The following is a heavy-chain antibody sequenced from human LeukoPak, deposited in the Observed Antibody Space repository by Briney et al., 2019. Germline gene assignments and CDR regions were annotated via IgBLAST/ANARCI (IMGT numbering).Heavy chain of an antibody. CDR2: TRFDGSIK. CDR3: ARWGGTRQYYFDY. CDR1: GFIFSGYG. J-gene: IGHJ4*02. Sequence: GGSLRLSCAVSGFIFSGYGFHWVRQAPGKGLEWVAVTRFDGSIKQYADSVKGRFTISRDDSKNTLYLQMNFLKSEDTAVYYCARWGGTRQYYFDYWGQGPLVTASS. D-gene: IGHD3-16*01. V-gene: IGHV3-33*08.